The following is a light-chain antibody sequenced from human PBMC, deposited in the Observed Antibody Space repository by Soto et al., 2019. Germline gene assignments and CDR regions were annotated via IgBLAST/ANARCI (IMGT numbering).Light chain of an antibody. V-gene: IGKV3-15*01. CDR1: QSVSRI. CDR2: GAS. Sequence: EIMIWQSPSTLSVKPGERTTLSCRASQSVSRILAWYQQKPGQAPRLLIYGASTRATGIPVRFSGSGSGTEFTLTISRLEPEDFAVNYCQQFSSYPLTFGGGSMV. J-gene: IGKJ4*01. CDR3: QQFSSYPLT.